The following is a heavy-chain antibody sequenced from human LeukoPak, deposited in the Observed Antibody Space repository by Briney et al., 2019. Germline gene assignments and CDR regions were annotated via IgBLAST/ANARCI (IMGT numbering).Heavy chain of an antibody. D-gene: IGHD3-10*01. J-gene: IGHJ4*01. Sequence: GESLKISCKGSGYSFTSYWIGWVRQMSGKGVEWIVIIYSGDSDISYSPSFRGLVNISADKSISTAYLQWGSLKASDTAMYYCARGGELLWFGELLKGLDYFDYWGQGTLVTVSS. V-gene: IGHV5-51*01. CDR3: ARGGELLWFGELLKGLDYFDY. CDR1: GYSFTSYW. CDR2: IYSGDSDI.